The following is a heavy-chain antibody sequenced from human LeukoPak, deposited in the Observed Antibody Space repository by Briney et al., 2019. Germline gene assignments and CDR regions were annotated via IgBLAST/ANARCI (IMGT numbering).Heavy chain of an antibody. Sequence: GRSLRLSCAASGFIFDDYAIHWVRQAPGKGLEWVSGISWNSGCIGYADSVKGRFTISRDNAKNSLYLQMNSLRAEDTALYYCAKDTAMAYYYYYMDVWGKGTTVTISS. J-gene: IGHJ6*03. V-gene: IGHV3-9*01. CDR3: AKDTAMAYYYYYMDV. CDR2: ISWNSGCI. D-gene: IGHD5-18*01. CDR1: GFIFDDYA.